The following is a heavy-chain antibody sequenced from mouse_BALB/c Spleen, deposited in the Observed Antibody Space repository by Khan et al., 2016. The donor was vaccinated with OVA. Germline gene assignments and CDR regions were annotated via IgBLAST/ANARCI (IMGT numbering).Heavy chain of an antibody. CDR2: ISSGGDYT. CDR1: GFSFSAYS. J-gene: IGHJ3*01. Sequence: EVELVESGGDLVEPGGSLKLSCAASGFSFSAYSMSWVRQTADKSLEWVAPISSGGDYTYSVANVKGRFTISRDNAKNTLYLEMSSLKSEDTAMYYSASHGNGAFAYWGQGTLVTVSA. CDR3: ASHGNGAFAY. V-gene: IGHV5-6*01.